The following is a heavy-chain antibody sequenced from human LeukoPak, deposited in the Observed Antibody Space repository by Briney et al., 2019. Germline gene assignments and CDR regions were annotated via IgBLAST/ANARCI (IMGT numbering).Heavy chain of an antibody. V-gene: IGHV3-23*01. CDR3: AKPLYSGSYYFDY. J-gene: IGHJ4*02. CDR1: GFTFSGYA. CDR2: ISNNGDNT. D-gene: IGHD1-26*01. Sequence: PGGSLRLSCAASGFTFSGYAMSWVRQAPGKGLEWVSTISNNGDNTYYAGSVKGRFTISRDNSKNTLYLRMNSLRAEDTAVYYCAKPLYSGSYYFDYWGQGTVVTVSS.